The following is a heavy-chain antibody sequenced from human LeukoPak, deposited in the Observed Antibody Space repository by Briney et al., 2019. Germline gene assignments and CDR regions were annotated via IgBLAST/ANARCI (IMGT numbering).Heavy chain of an antibody. J-gene: IGHJ4*02. Sequence: GGSLRLSCAAPGFTFSSYGMHWVRQAPGKGLEWVAVISYDGSNKYYADSVKGRFTISRDNSKNTLYLQMNSLRVEDTAVYYCAPEGDGYILFDYWDQGTLVTVSS. CDR2: ISYDGSNK. CDR1: GFTFSSYG. CDR3: APEGDGYILFDY. D-gene: IGHD5-24*01. V-gene: IGHV3-30*03.